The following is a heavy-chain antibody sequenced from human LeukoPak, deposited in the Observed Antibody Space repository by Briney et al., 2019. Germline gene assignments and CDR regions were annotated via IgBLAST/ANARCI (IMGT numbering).Heavy chain of an antibody. CDR1: GFTFSSYW. D-gene: IGHD3-16*01. Sequence: GGSLRLSCAASGFTFSSYWMHWVRQPPGKGLVWVSRITSDGSGIGYADSVNGRFTISRDNAKNTLYLQMNSLRADDTAVYYCARVRVCPRCHFDYWGQGTLITVSS. CDR3: ARVRVCPRCHFDY. V-gene: IGHV3-74*01. CDR2: ITSDGSGI. J-gene: IGHJ4*02.